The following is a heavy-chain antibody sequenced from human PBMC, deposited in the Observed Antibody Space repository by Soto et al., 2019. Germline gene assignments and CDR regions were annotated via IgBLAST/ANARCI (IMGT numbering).Heavy chain of an antibody. CDR3: AKGDFLDGLAV. CDR1: GFNFNTYA. Sequence: GGSLRLSCAASGFNFNTYAMHWVRRAPGKGLEWLTVVSYDGSKKYYGDAVRGRFTVSRDNSKSTLYLQMNSLRPEDMATYYCAKGDFLDGLAVWGQGTVVTVSS. J-gene: IGHJ3*01. CDR2: VSYDGSKK. V-gene: IGHV3-33*05. D-gene: IGHD3-3*02.